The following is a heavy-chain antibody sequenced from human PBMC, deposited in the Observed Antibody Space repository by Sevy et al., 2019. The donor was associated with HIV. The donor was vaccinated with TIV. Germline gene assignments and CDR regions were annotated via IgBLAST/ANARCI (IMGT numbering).Heavy chain of an antibody. Sequence: GGSLRLSCAASGFTFSSYWMSWVRQAPGKGLEWVANIKQDGSEKYYVDSVKGRFTISRDNAKNSLYLQMNSLRAEDTAVYYCGRVGVWGSYRLDYWGQGTLVTVSS. J-gene: IGHJ4*02. D-gene: IGHD3-16*02. V-gene: IGHV3-7*01. CDR3: GRVGVWGSYRLDY. CDR1: GFTFSSYW. CDR2: IKQDGSEK.